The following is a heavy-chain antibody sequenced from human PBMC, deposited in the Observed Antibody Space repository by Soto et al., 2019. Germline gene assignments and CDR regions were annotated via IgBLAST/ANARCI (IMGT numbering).Heavy chain of an antibody. CDR1: GFTFDDYT. V-gene: IGHV3-43*01. D-gene: IGHD1-1*01. J-gene: IGHJ6*02. CDR3: AKGYGPAYYYYGMDV. Sequence: PGGSLRLSXAASGFTFDDYTVHWVRQAPGKGLEWVSLISWDGGSTYYADSVKGRFTISRDNSKNSLYLQMNSLRTEDTALYYCAKGYGPAYYYYGMDVWGQGTTVTVSS. CDR2: ISWDGGST.